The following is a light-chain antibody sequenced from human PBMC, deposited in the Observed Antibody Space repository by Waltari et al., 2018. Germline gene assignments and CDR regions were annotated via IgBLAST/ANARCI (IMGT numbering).Light chain of an antibody. Sequence: QSALTQAASVSVSPRQSITLPLPGTSSDACGDTSVSWYQQHPGKAPKVLIYDVTNRPSGVSNRFSGSKSGNTASLTISGLQAEDEADYYCSAYTRSGTYVFGTGTKVTVL. V-gene: IGLV2-14*03. J-gene: IGLJ1*01. CDR2: DVT. CDR1: SSDACGDTS. CDR3: SAYTRSGTYV.